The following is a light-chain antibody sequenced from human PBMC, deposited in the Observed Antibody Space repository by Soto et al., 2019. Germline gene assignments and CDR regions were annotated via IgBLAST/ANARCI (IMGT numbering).Light chain of an antibody. J-gene: IGLJ2*01. CDR2: EGS. V-gene: IGLV2-23*01. CDR3: CSYAGSNTWV. CDR1: SSDVGSYNL. Sequence: QSALTQPASVSGSPGQSITISCTGTSSDVGSYNLVSWYQQHPGKAPKLMIYEGSKRPSGVSNRFSGSKSGNTAPLTISGLQAEDEADYYCCSYAGSNTWVFGGGTKLTVL.